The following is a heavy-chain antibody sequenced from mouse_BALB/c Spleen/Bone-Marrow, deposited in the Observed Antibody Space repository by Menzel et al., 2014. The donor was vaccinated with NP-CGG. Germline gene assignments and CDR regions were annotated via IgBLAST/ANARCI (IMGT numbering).Heavy chain of an antibody. CDR2: IYPGDGDT. J-gene: IGHJ2*01. CDR1: GYAFSAYW. V-gene: IGHV1-80*01. Sequence: VQVVESGAELVRPGSSVKISCKASGYAFSAYWMIWVKQRPGQGLEWIGQIYPGDGDTNYNGKFKGKATLTADKSSSTAYMQLSSLTPEDSAVYFCARSGYGSNYDYWGQGTTLTVSS. CDR3: ARSGYGSNYDY. D-gene: IGHD1-1*01.